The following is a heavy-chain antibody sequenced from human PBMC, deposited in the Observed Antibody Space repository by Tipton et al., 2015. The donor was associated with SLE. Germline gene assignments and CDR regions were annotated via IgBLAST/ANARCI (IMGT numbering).Heavy chain of an antibody. CDR1: GGSISRGSYY. CDR3: AREFGYSSAWVAEFDD. CDR2: IYSGGST. V-gene: IGHV4-61*02. J-gene: IGHJ4*02. Sequence: LRLSCTVSGGSISRGSYYWNWIRQPAGRGLEWIGRIYSGGSTNYNPSLKSRVTISVDTSRNQIYLKLSSVTAADTAVYYCAREFGYSSAWVAEFDDWGQGTLVTVSS. D-gene: IGHD6-19*01.